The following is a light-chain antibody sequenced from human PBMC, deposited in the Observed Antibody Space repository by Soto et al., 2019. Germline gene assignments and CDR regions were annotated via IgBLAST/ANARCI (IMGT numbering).Light chain of an antibody. CDR3: QQYGSSPKT. CDR2: GAS. CDR1: QRVSGNY. V-gene: IGKV3-20*01. Sequence: EIVLTQSPGTLSLSPGETATLSCRASQRVSGNYLAWYQQKPGQAPRLLIYGASSRATGIPDRFSGSGSGTDFTLTISRLEPEDFAVYYCQQYGSSPKTFGQGTKVDIK. J-gene: IGKJ1*01.